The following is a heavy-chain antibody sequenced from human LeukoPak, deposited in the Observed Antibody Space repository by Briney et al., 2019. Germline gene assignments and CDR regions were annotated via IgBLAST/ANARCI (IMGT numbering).Heavy chain of an antibody. D-gene: IGHD2-15*01. Sequence: GKGLEXXAXISYDGSNKYYADSVERRFTISRDNSKNTLYLQMNSLRAEDTAVYYCARDGLGVVAAMDYWGQGTLVTVSS. J-gene: IGHJ4*02. CDR3: ARDGLGVVAAMDY. CDR2: ISYDGSNK. V-gene: IGHV3-30-3*01.